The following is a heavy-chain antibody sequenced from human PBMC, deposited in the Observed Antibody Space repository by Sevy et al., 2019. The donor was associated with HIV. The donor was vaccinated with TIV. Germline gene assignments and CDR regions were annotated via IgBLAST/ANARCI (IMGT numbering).Heavy chain of an antibody. V-gene: IGHV3-7*01. CDR1: GFTFDNYW. CDR3: ARRYFDL. Sequence: GESLKISCVASGFTFDNYWMQWVRQAPGKGLEWVANIRQDGNEIYYVDSVKGRFTISRDNAKESLYLQMSNLRVEDTAIYYCARRYFDLWGQGILVTVSS. CDR2: IRQDGNEI. J-gene: IGHJ4*02.